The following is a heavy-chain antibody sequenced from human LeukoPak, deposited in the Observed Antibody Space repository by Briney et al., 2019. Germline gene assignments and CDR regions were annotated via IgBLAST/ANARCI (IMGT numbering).Heavy chain of an antibody. J-gene: IGHJ4*02. V-gene: IGHV4-38-2*02. D-gene: IGHD3-22*01. CDR1: GYSLSSGFF. Sequence: PSETLSLTCTVSGYSLSSGFFCDWIRQSPGKGLEWIGSFSHRGGSYHNPSLKSRVTISVDTSKNQFSLKLLSVTAADTAVYYCARAQDFSDSSGPNYLDFWGQGILVTVSS. CDR3: ARAQDFSDSSGPNYLDF. CDR2: FSHRGGS.